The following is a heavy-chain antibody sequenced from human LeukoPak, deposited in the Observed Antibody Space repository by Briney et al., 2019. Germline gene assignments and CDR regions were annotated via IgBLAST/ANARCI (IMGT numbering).Heavy chain of an antibody. D-gene: IGHD2-2*01. J-gene: IGHJ6*04. CDR1: GGSFSGYY. CDR3: ARDQIGYCSSTSCYLDGLDV. CDR2: IYYSGST. Sequence: SETLSLTCAVYGGSFSGYYWSWIRQPPGKGLEWIGGIYYSGSTYYNPSLKSRVTISVDTSKNQFSLKLSSVTAADTAVYYCARDQIGYCSSTSCYLDGLDVWGKGTTVTVSS. V-gene: IGHV4-34*01.